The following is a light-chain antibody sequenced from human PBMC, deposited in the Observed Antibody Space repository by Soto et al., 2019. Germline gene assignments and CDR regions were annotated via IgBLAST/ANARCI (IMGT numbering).Light chain of an antibody. V-gene: IGLV2-14*01. CDR3: SSYTSSSTPLYV. Sequence: QSVLTQPASVSRSPGQSITISCTGTSSDVGGYNYVSWYQQHPGKAPKLMIYDVSNRPSGVSNRFSGSKSGNTASLTISGLQAEDEPDYYCSSYTSSSTPLYVFGTSTKVTVL. J-gene: IGLJ1*01. CDR2: DVS. CDR1: SSDVGGYNY.